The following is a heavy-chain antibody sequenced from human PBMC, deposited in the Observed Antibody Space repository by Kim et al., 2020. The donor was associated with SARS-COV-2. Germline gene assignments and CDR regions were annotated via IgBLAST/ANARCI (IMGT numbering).Heavy chain of an antibody. V-gene: IGHV3-23*01. Sequence: GGSLRLSCAASGFTFRKYGMTWIRQAPGKGLEWVSTVGTSGTDTYYADSVKGRFTISRDSSRNTLNLQMNSLRVEDTAIYYCTDYYGPGSYADYWGQGAL. D-gene: IGHD3-10*01. CDR2: VGTSGTDT. J-gene: IGHJ4*02. CDR3: TDYYGPGSYADY. CDR1: GFTFRKYG.